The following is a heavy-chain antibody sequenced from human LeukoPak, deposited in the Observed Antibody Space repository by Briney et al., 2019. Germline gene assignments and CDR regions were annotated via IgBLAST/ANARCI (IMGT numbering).Heavy chain of an antibody. Sequence: PSETLSLTCAVYGGSFSGYYWSWIRQPPGKGLEWIGEINHIGSTNYNPSLKSRVTISVDTSKNQISLKVSSVTAADTAVYYCATGSVSYFDYWGQGTLVTVSS. D-gene: IGHD5/OR15-5a*01. CDR1: GGSFSGYY. J-gene: IGHJ4*02. V-gene: IGHV4-34*01. CDR3: ATGSVSYFDY. CDR2: INHIGST.